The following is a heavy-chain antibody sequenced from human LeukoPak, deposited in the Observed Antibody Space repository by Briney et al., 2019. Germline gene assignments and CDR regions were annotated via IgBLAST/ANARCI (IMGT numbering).Heavy chain of an antibody. Sequence: SETLSLTCTVSGGSISSYYWSWIRQPPGKGLEWIGYIYYSGSTNYNPSLKSRVIISVDTSKNQFSLKLSSVTAADTAVYYCARVLVDTAMVTATYFDYWGQGTLVTVSS. CDR3: ARVLVDTAMVTATYFDY. J-gene: IGHJ4*02. D-gene: IGHD5-18*01. CDR2: IYYSGST. CDR1: GGSISSYY. V-gene: IGHV4-59*01.